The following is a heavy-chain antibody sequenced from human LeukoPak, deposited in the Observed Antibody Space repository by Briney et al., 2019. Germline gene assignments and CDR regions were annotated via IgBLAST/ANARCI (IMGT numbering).Heavy chain of an antibody. CDR3: AREDTALVIAY. CDR2: MWYDGSNK. Sequence: GGSLGLSCAASGFTFSSYGMHWVRQAPGKGLEWVAIMWYDGSNKYYTDSVKGRFTISRDNSKNTLYLQMNSLRVEDTAVYYCAREDTALVIAYWGQGTLVTVSS. D-gene: IGHD5-18*01. CDR1: GFTFSSYG. V-gene: IGHV3-33*01. J-gene: IGHJ4*02.